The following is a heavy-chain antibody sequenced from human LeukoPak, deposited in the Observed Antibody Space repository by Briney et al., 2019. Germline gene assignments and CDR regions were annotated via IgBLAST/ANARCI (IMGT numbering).Heavy chain of an antibody. CDR3: ARDVGIQLLLGDYFDY. D-gene: IGHD3-10*01. CDR1: GGSISSSSYY. CDR2: INHSGST. Sequence: PSETLSLTCTVSGGSISSSSYYWSWIRQPPGKGLEWIGEINHSGSTNYNPSLKSRVTISVDTSKDQFSLKLSSVTAADTAVYYCARDVGIQLLLGDYFDYWGQGILVTVSS. J-gene: IGHJ4*02. V-gene: IGHV4-39*07.